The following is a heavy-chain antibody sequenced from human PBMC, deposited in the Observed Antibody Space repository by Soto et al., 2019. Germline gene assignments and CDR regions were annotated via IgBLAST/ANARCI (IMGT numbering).Heavy chain of an antibody. V-gene: IGHV1-46*01. J-gene: IGHJ4*02. CDR3: ARDASASATSYSFDN. Sequence: GXSGKVCFKESGYKFINHYMQWVRQVPGVGLEWVGIINPNCGGTDYSQKFQGRVTMTRDTSANTVHMELSSLRSEDTGVYFCARDASASATSYSFDNWGQGTLVTVSS. D-gene: IGHD6-25*01. CDR2: INPNCGGT. CDR1: GYKFINHY.